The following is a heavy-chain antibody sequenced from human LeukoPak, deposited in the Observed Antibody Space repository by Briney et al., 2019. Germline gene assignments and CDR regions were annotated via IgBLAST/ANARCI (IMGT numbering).Heavy chain of an antibody. Sequence: ASVKVSCKASGYTFTGYYTHWVRQAPGQGLEWMGWINPNSGGTNYAQKFQGRVTMTRDTSISTAYMELSRLRSDDTAVYYCARERGIAVAGTLTFDYWGQGTLVTVSS. V-gene: IGHV1-2*02. CDR1: GYTFTGYY. J-gene: IGHJ4*02. CDR2: INPNSGGT. D-gene: IGHD6-19*01. CDR3: ARERGIAVAGTLTFDY.